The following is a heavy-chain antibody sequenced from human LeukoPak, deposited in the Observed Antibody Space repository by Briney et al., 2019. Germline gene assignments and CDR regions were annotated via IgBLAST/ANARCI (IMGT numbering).Heavy chain of an antibody. CDR2: IYYSGST. V-gene: IGHV4-39*07. CDR1: GGSISSSSYY. Sequence: PSETLSLTCTVSGGSISSSSYYWGWIRQPPGKGLEWIGSIYYSGSTYYNPSLKSRVTISVDTSKNQFSPKLSSVTAADTAVYYCARDPPRYYYYYGMDVWGQGTTVTVSS. CDR3: ARDPPRYYYYYGMDV. J-gene: IGHJ6*02.